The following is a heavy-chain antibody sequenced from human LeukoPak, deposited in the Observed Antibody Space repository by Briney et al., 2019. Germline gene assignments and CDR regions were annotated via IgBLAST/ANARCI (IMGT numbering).Heavy chain of an antibody. V-gene: IGHV4-4*09. CDR1: GGSISSYY. D-gene: IGHD2-15*01. CDR2: IYTSGST. Sequence: PSETLSLTCTVSGGSISSYYWSWVRQPPGKGLEWIGYIYTSGSTNYNPSLKSRVTISVDTSKNQFSLKLSSVTAADTAVYYCARRVGGGWSNWFDPWGQGTLVTVSS. CDR3: ARRVGGGWSNWFDP. J-gene: IGHJ5*02.